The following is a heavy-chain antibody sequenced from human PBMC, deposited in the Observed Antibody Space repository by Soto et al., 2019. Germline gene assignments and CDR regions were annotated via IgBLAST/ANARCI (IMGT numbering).Heavy chain of an antibody. D-gene: IGHD2-8*01. CDR1: GFTFSTYS. V-gene: IGHV3-48*01. CDR3: TTVAPHGYLDF. CDR2: ISSSSSTI. Sequence: LRLSCAASGFTFSTYSMNWVRQAPGKGLEWVSYISSSSSTIFYTDSVKGRFTVSRDNAKNSLYLQMNSLRAEDTAVYYCTTVAPHGYLDFWGQGTLVTVSS. J-gene: IGHJ4*02.